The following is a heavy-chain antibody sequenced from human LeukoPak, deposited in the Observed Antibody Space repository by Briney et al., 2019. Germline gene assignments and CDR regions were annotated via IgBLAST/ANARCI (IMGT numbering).Heavy chain of an antibody. CDR1: GGTFSSYA. D-gene: IGHD3-22*01. Sequence: SVKVSCKAPGGTFSSYAISWVRQAPGQGLEWMGGIIPNFGTANYAQKFQGRVTITTDESTSTAYMELSSLRSEDTAVYYCASTQKRAYYYDSSGYPFDYWGQGTLVTVSS. CDR2: IIPNFGTA. J-gene: IGHJ4*02. V-gene: IGHV1-69*05. CDR3: ASTQKRAYYYDSSGYPFDY.